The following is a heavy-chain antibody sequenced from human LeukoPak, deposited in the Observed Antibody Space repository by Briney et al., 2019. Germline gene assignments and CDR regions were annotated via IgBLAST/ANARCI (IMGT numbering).Heavy chain of an antibody. CDR3: AKVNYYGDYGEIRYFDP. Sequence: PGGSLRLSCAASGFTFSSYAMSWVRQAPGKGLEWVSAISGSGGSTYYADSVKGRFTISRDNSKNTLYLQMNSLRAEDTAVYYCAKVNYYGDYGEIRYFDPWGRGTLVTVSS. V-gene: IGHV3-23*01. CDR1: GFTFSSYA. J-gene: IGHJ2*01. D-gene: IGHD4-17*01. CDR2: ISGSGGST.